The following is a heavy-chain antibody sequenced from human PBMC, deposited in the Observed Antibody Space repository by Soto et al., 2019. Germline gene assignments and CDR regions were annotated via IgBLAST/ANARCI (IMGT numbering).Heavy chain of an antibody. J-gene: IGHJ4*02. Sequence: EVQLLESGGGLVQPGGSLRLSCAASGFTFSSYAMSWVRQAPGKGLEWVSAISGSGGSTYYADSVKGRFTISRDNSKNTLYLQMNSLRAEDTAVYYCAKGDYDSSGYLHEVSDYWGQGTLVTVSS. CDR2: ISGSGGST. CDR3: AKGDYDSSGYLHEVSDY. CDR1: GFTFSSYA. D-gene: IGHD3-22*01. V-gene: IGHV3-23*01.